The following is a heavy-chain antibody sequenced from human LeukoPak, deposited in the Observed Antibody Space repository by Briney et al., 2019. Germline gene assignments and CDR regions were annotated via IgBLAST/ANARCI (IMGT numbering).Heavy chain of an antibody. CDR1: GYTFTSYG. V-gene: IGHV1-18*01. Sequence: ASVKVSCKASGYTFTSYGISWVRQAPGQGLEWMGWISAYNSNTNYAQKLQGRVTMTTDTSTSTAYMELRSLRSDDTAVYYCARTYSSGWYRYYFDYWGQGTLVTVSS. D-gene: IGHD6-19*01. J-gene: IGHJ4*02. CDR2: ISAYNSNT. CDR3: ARTYSSGWYRYYFDY.